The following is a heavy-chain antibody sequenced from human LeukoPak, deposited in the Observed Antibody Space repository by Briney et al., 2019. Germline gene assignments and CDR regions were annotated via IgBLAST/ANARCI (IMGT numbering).Heavy chain of an antibody. CDR1: GGSISSYY. Sequence: XETLSLTCTVSGGSISSYYWSWIRQPPGKGLEWIGYIYYSGSTNYNPSLKSRVTISVDTSKNQFSLKLSSVTAADTAVYYCARTTYYDFWSGYYKEGNWFDPWGQGTLVTVSS. V-gene: IGHV4-59*01. CDR2: IYYSGST. D-gene: IGHD3-3*01. J-gene: IGHJ5*02. CDR3: ARTTYYDFWSGYYKEGNWFDP.